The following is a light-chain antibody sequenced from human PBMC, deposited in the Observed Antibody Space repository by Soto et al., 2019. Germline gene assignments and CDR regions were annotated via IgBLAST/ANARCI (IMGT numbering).Light chain of an antibody. J-gene: IGKJ3*01. V-gene: IGKV3-20*01. Sequence: EIVLTQSPGTLSLSPGERATLSCRASQSISSSYLAWYPHKPGQAPRLLLFATSIRATGIPDRISGSGSGTDLTLSISRLEPEDFAVYYCQQYDTSPFTFGPGTKVDIK. CDR2: ATS. CDR1: QSISSSY. CDR3: QQYDTSPFT.